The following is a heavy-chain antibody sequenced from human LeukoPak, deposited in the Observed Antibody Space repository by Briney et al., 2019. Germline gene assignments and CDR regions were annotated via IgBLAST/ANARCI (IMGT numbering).Heavy chain of an antibody. V-gene: IGHV4-39*01. CDR2: IYYSGTT. D-gene: IGHD5-24*01. Sequence: SEPLSLTCTVSGGSNSSSKYYGRWVRRPPGKGLGRIVSIYYSGTTYYYPSLKRRVTISVDTSKNQFSLRLTTVTAADTAVYYCARPQREMTTITSVVAFDYWGQGTLVTVSS. CDR1: GGSNSSSKYY. CDR3: ARPQREMTTITSVVAFDY. J-gene: IGHJ4*02.